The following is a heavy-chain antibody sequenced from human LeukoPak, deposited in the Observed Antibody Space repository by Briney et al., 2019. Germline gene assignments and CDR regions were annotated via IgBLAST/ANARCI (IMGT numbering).Heavy chain of an antibody. Sequence: SETLSLTCTVSGGSISSYYWSWIRQPPGKGLEWIGYIYYSGSTNYNPSLKSRVTISVDTSKNQFSLKLSSVTAADTAVYYCARDTDYEGLDYWGQGTLVTVSS. CDR3: ARDTDYEGLDY. D-gene: IGHD4-17*01. J-gene: IGHJ4*02. CDR2: IYYSGST. CDR1: GGSISSYY. V-gene: IGHV4-59*01.